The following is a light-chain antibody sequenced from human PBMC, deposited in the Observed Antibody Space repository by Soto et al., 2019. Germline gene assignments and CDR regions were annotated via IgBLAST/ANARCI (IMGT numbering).Light chain of an antibody. CDR1: SSDVGRFEY. Sequence: QSALTQPRSVSGCPGQSVTISCTGTSSDVGRFEYVSWYQQHPGEAPKVVVYDITKRPSGVPDRFSGSKSGNTASLTISGLQAEDEADYYCCSYAGIYSYVFGTGTKVTAL. CDR2: DIT. J-gene: IGLJ1*01. CDR3: CSYAGIYSYV. V-gene: IGLV2-11*01.